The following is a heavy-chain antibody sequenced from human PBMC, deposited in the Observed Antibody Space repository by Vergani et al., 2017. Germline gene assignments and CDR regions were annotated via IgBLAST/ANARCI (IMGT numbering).Heavy chain of an antibody. V-gene: IGHV1-2*06. J-gene: IGHJ3*02. CDR1: GYTFTGYY. Sequence: QVQLVQSGAEVKKPGASVKVSCKASGYTFTGYYMHWVRQAPGQGLEWMGRINPNSGGTNYAQKFQGRVTMTRDTSISTAYMELSRLRSDDTAVYYCARVFYDISGKDAFDIWGQGTMVTVSS. D-gene: IGHD3-22*01. CDR2: INPNSGGT. CDR3: ARVFYDISGKDAFDI.